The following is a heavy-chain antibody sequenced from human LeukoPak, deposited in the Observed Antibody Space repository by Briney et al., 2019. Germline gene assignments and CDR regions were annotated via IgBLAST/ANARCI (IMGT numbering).Heavy chain of an antibody. CDR2: FDPEDGET. D-gene: IGHD5-18*01. CDR1: GYTFTELS. Sequence: ASVKVSCKVSGYTFTELSMHWVRQAPGKGLEWMGGFDPEDGETIYAQKFQGRVTMTEDTSTDTAYMELSSLRSEDTAVYYCATVDSYGGYYFDYWGQGTLVTVSS. CDR3: ATVDSYGGYYFDY. V-gene: IGHV1-24*01. J-gene: IGHJ4*02.